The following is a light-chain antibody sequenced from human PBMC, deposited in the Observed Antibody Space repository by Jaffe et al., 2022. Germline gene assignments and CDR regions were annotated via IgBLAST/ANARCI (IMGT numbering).Light chain of an antibody. Sequence: EIVMTQSPATLSVSPGERATLSCRASQIVNNRLAWYQQKTGQAPRLLIYAASTRATGIPARFSGSGSGTEFTLTISSLQTEDFAVYYCQQYDNWWTFGQGTKVEIK. CDR2: AAS. V-gene: IGKV3-15*01. CDR1: QIVNNR. J-gene: IGKJ1*01. CDR3: QQYDNWWT.